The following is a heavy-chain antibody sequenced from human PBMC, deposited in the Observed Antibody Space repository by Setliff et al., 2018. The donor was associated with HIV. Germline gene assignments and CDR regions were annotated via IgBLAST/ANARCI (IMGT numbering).Heavy chain of an antibody. Sequence: GGSLRLSCAASGFTLSSYAMSWVRQAPGKGLEWVSAISGSGGSTYYADSVKGRFTISRDNSKNTLYLQMNSLRAEDTAVYYCAKTLPTLYPPHDYYFAMDVWGQGTTVTVSS. J-gene: IGHJ6*02. CDR3: AKTLPTLYPPHDYYFAMDV. CDR2: ISGSGGST. D-gene: IGHD2-2*02. V-gene: IGHV3-23*01. CDR1: GFTLSSYA.